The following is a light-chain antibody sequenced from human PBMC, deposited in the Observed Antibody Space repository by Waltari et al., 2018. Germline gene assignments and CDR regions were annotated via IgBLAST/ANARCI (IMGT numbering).Light chain of an antibody. J-gene: IGKJ4*01. CDR1: QSVLYSSNNKNY. CDR3: HQYHSSPFT. V-gene: IGKV4-1*01. Sequence: DIVKTQSPDSLAVSLGERATINCKSSQSVLYSSNNKNYLAWFQQKAGQPPKLLISWASTRESGVPDRFSGSGSGTDFTLTINSLQAEDVAVYYCHQYHSSPFTFGGGTKVEIK. CDR2: WAS.